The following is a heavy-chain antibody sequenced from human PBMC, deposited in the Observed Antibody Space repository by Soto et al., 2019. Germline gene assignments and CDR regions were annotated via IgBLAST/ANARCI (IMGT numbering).Heavy chain of an antibody. CDR3: ARGATYYYDSSGYFGH. V-gene: IGHV4-31*03. CDR2: IYYSGST. Sequence: TLSLTCTVPGGSISSGGYYWSWIRQHPGKGLEWIGYIYYSGSTYYNPSLKSRVTISVDTSKNQFSLKLSSVTAADTAVYYCARGATYYYDSSGYFGHWGQGTLVTVS. CDR1: GGSISSGGYY. J-gene: IGHJ4*02. D-gene: IGHD3-22*01.